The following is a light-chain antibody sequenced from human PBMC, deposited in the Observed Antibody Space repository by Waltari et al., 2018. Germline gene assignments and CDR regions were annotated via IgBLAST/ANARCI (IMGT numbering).Light chain of an antibody. CDR3: QQYNTWPPST. CDR2: GAS. Sequence: EIVMTQSPAALSVSPGERATLSCRASQSISNNLAWSHHKPGQPPRLLISGASTRATGVPARFSGSGSGTEFTLTISSLQSEDSAIYFCQQYNTWPPSTFGQGTKLEIK. J-gene: IGKJ2*02. CDR1: QSISNN. V-gene: IGKV3-15*01.